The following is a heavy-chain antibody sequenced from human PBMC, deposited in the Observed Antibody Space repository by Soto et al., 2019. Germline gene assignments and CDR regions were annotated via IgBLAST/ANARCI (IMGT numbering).Heavy chain of an antibody. Sequence: PGGSLRLSCAAPGFTFSSHGMHWVRQAPGKGLEWVAVIWYDGSNKYYADSVKGRFTISRDNSKNTLYLQMNSLRAEDTAVYYCARDSYAFDIWGQGTMVTVSS. J-gene: IGHJ3*02. V-gene: IGHV3-33*01. CDR3: ARDSYAFDI. CDR1: GFTFSSHG. CDR2: IWYDGSNK.